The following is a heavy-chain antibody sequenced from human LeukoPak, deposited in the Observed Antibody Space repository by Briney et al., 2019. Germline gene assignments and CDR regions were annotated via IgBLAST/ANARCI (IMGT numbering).Heavy chain of an antibody. D-gene: IGHD6-19*01. V-gene: IGHV1-18*01. CDR2: ISAYNGNT. CDR1: GYTFTNYA. CDR3: ARGGSGWSRDY. J-gene: IGHJ4*02. Sequence: ASVTVSCKASGYTFTNYAIGWVRQAPGQGLEWVGWISAYNGNTNYAQKFQGRVTMTTDSSTSTAYMELGSLTSDDTAVYYCARGGSGWSRDYWGQGTLVTVSS.